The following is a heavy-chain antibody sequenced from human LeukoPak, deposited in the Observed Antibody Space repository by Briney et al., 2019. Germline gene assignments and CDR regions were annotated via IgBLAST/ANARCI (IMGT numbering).Heavy chain of an antibody. CDR1: GFTVSSNS. V-gene: IGHV3-53*01. CDR2: IYSDNT. J-gene: IGHJ4*02. D-gene: IGHD3-22*01. CDR3: AKRGPDSSGYSYDY. Sequence: PGGSLRLSCTVSGFTVSSNSMSWVRQAPGKGLEWVSFIYSDNTHYSDSVKGRFTISRDNSKNTLYLQMNSLRAEDTAVYYCAKRGPDSSGYSYDYWGQGTQVTVSS.